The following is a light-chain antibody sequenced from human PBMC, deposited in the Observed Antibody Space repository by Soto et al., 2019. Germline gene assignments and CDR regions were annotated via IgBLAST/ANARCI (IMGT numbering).Light chain of an antibody. V-gene: IGLV2-14*01. CDR3: RSYTSSSTLEV. CDR2: DVS. Sequence: QSALTQPASVSGSPGQSITISCTGTSSDVGGYNYVSWYQQHPGKAPKLMIYDVSNRPPGVSNRFSGSKSGNSASLTISGLQAADEAGCCCRSYTSSSTLEVFGGGTKLTVL. J-gene: IGLJ2*01. CDR1: SSDVGGYNY.